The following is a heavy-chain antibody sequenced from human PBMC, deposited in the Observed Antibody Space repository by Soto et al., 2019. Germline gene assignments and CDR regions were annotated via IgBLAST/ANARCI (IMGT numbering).Heavy chain of an antibody. D-gene: IGHD2-2*01. Sequence: GGSLRLSCAASGFTFSSYAMSWVRQAPGKGLEWVSVISGSGGSTNYADAVNGRFTISSDISKNKLYRQVNSLRAEDTAGYYCAIDRYCSSISCYQAFDDWGQGTLVTVSS. V-gene: IGHV3-23*01. CDR1: GFTFSSYA. CDR3: AIDRYCSSISCYQAFDD. J-gene: IGHJ4*02. CDR2: ISGSGGST.